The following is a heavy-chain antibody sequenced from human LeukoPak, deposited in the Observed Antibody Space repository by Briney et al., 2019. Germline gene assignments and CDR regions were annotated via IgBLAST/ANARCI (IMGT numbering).Heavy chain of an antibody. D-gene: IGHD6-19*01. V-gene: IGHV4-61*02. J-gene: IGHJ4*02. Sequence: SETLSLTCTVSGGSISSGSYYWSWIRQPAGKGLEWIGRIYTSGSTNYNPSLKSRVTISVDTSKNQFSLKLTSVTAADTATYYCARETSLAGFASGLGFNYWGQGILVTVSS. CDR2: IYTSGST. CDR3: ARETSLAGFASGLGFNY. CDR1: GGSISSGSYY.